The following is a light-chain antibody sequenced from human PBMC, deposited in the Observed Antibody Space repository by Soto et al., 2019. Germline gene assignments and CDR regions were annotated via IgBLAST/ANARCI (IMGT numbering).Light chain of an antibody. CDR2: EGS. CDR3: CSYAGSSTFDVV. V-gene: IGLV2-23*03. CDR1: SSDVGSYNL. J-gene: IGLJ2*01. Sequence: QSALTQPASVSGSPGQSITISCTGTSSDVGSYNLVSWYQQHPGKAPKRMIYEGSKRPSGVSNRFSGSKSGNTASLTISGRQAEDEADYYCCSYAGSSTFDVVFGGGTKLPVL.